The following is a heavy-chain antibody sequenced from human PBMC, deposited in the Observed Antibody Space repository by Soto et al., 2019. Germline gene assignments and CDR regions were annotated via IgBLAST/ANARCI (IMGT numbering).Heavy chain of an antibody. CDR2: IYYSGKT. J-gene: IGHJ4*02. CDR3: ARQGYQSTKNYHPSRY. CDR1: GGSISSSDYY. V-gene: IGHV4-39*01. Sequence: SETLSLTCTVSGGSISSSDYYWGWIRQPPGKGLEWIGSIYYSGKTYYNPSLKSRVTISVDTSKNQFSLKLNSVTAADPAAYYCARQGYQSTKNYHPSRYWGQGTLVTVSS. D-gene: IGHD2-8*01.